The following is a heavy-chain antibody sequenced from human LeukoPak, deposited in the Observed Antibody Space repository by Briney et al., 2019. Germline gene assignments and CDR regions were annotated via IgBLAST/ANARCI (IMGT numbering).Heavy chain of an antibody. CDR1: GFTFSSYA. D-gene: IGHD2-2*01. CDR2: ISGSAGST. J-gene: IGHJ4*02. CDR3: AKDLGLPAAMGGDY. V-gene: IGHV3-23*01. Sequence: PGGSLRLSCAASGFTFSSYAMSWVRQAPGKGLEWVSAISGSAGSTYYADSVKGRFTISRDNSKNTLYLQMNSLRAEDTAVYYCAKDLGLPAAMGGDYWGQGTLVTVSS.